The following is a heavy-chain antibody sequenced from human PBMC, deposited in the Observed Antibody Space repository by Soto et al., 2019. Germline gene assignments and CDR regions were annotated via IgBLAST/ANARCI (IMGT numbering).Heavy chain of an antibody. CDR2: ISYDGNNK. Sequence: VGSLRLSCEASCLIFSDFGMHWVRQAPGKGLEWVAVISYDGNNKYYAQSVKGRFTISRDNSKNTLVLNMDSLRPEDTAVYHCVKGDLDTAVVNSPDAFDFWGPGTMVTVSS. CDR3: VKGDLDTAVVNSPDAFDF. V-gene: IGHV3-30*18. CDR1: CLIFSDFG. J-gene: IGHJ3*01. D-gene: IGHD5-18*01.